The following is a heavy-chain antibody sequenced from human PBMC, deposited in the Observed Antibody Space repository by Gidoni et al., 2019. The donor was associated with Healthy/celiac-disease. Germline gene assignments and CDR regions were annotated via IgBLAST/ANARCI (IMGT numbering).Heavy chain of an antibody. CDR2: IYYSGST. V-gene: IGHV4-39*01. CDR3: ARQLLGGVWDAFDI. Sequence: QLQLQESGPGLVKPSETLSLTCPVSGGSISSSSYYSGWCRQPPGEGLEWIGSIYYSGSTYYNPSLKSRVTISVDKSKNQFYLKMSCVSAADTAVYYCARQLLGGVWDAFDIWGQGTMVTVSS. D-gene: IGHD3-16*01. J-gene: IGHJ3*02. CDR1: GGSISSSSYY.